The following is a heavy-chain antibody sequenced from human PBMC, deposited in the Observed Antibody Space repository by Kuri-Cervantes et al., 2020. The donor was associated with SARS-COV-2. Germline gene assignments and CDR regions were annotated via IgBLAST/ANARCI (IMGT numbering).Heavy chain of an antibody. CDR2: IYTSGST. D-gene: IGHD2-21*01. V-gene: IGHV4-61*09. CDR3: ARIVRFMDV. J-gene: IGHJ6*03. Sequence: SQTLSLTCAVSGGSISSGGYYWSWIRQPAGKGLEWIGYIYTSGSTNYNPSLKSRVTISVDTSKNQFSLKLSSVTAADTAVYYCARIVRFMDVWGKGATVTVSS. CDR1: GGSISSGGYY.